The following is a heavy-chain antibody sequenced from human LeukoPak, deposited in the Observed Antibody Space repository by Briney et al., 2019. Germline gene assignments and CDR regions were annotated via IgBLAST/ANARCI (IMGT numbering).Heavy chain of an antibody. CDR3: ARRLGATQPYFDF. V-gene: IGHV5-51*01. D-gene: IGHD1-26*01. CDR1: GYRFTSYW. CDR2: IHPGDSET. J-gene: IGHJ4*02. Sequence: GESLKISCKASGYRFTSYWIGWVRQMPGKGLECMGIIHPGDSETRYSPSFQGQVTISADKSISTAYLQRCGLQASDTAMYYCARRLGATQPYFDFWGQGALVTVSS.